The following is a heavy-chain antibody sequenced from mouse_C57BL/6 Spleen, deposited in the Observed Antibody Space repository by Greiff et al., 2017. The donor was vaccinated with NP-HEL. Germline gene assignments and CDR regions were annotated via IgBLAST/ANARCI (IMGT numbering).Heavy chain of an antibody. V-gene: IGHV1-59*01. CDR1: GYTFTSYW. Sequence: QVQLQQPGAELVRPGTSVKLSCKASGYTFTSYWMHWVKQRPGQGLEWIGVIDPSDSYTNYNQKFKGKATLTVDTSSSTAYMRLSSLTSEDSAVYYCARGRALGGFDYWGQGTTLTVSS. CDR3: ARGRALGGFDY. D-gene: IGHD3-3*01. J-gene: IGHJ2*01. CDR2: IDPSDSYT.